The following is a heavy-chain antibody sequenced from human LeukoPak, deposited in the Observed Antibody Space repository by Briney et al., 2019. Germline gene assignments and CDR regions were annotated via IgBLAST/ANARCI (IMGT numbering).Heavy chain of an antibody. V-gene: IGHV3-21*01. CDR1: GFTFSSYS. CDR3: ARAKPSYYDSSGYYAIGTYFDY. J-gene: IGHJ4*02. Sequence: GGSLRLSCAASGFTFSSYSMNWVRQAPGKGLEWVSSISSSSSYIYYADSVKGRFTISRDNAKNSLYLQMNSLRAEDTAVYYCARAKPSYYDSSGYYAIGTYFDYWGQGTLVTVSS. D-gene: IGHD3-22*01. CDR2: ISSSSSYI.